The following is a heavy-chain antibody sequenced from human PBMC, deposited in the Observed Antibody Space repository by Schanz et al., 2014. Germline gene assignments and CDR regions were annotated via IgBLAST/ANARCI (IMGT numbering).Heavy chain of an antibody. CDR2: ITYDGSNT. V-gene: IGHV3-30*04. Sequence: HVQLVESGGGVVQPGRSLRLSCAASGFTMITYAMHWVRQPPGKGLEWVAIITYDGSNTYHADSVKGRFTISRDNSKTTLYLQMNSLRAEDTAVYYCIRGDIMVVPVAHFWGQGILVTVSS. J-gene: IGHJ4*02. CDR1: GFTMITYA. CDR3: IRGDIMVVPVAHF. D-gene: IGHD2-2*01.